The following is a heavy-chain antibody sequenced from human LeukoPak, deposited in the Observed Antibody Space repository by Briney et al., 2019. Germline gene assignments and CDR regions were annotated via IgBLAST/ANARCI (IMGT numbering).Heavy chain of an antibody. V-gene: IGHV4-4*07. Sequence: SETLSLTCTVSGASISSYYWSWIRQPPGKGLEWIGRIYSSGGPNYNPSLESRVTMSVDTSKNQFYLKLRSVTAADTAVYFCARDPGNFSNYPYYFDYWGQGTLVTVSS. CDR3: ARDPGNFSNYPYYFDY. D-gene: IGHD4-11*01. J-gene: IGHJ4*02. CDR2: IYSSGGP. CDR1: GASISSYY.